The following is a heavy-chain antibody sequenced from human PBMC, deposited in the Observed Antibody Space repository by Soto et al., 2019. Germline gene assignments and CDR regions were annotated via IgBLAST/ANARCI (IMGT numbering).Heavy chain of an antibody. J-gene: IGHJ3*02. V-gene: IGHV4-59*11. D-gene: IGHD2-15*01. CDR1: GVSIGIQF. CDR2: IYHTVNT. Sequence: PSETLSLTCSVSGVSIGIQFWSWIRQAPGKGPELVGYIYHTVNTNYNPALKSRVTISMDTSENQHSLQLSSVAAADTAVYYCARLQYTVVTALDIWGQGTMVTVSS. CDR3: ARLQYTVVTALDI.